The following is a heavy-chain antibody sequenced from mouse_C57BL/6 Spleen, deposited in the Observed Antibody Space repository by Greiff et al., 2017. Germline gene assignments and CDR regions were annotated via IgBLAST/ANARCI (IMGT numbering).Heavy chain of an antibody. J-gene: IGHJ4*01. CDR3: ARFFDGSSYEAYAMDY. Sequence: VQLQQSGPELVKPGASVKIPCKASGYTFTDYNMDWVKQSHGKSLEWIGDINPNNGGTIYNQKFKGKATLTVDKSSSTAYMELRSLTSEDTAVYYCARFFDGSSYEAYAMDYWGQGTSVTVSS. D-gene: IGHD1-1*01. CDR1: GYTFTDYN. CDR2: INPNNGGT. V-gene: IGHV1-18*01.